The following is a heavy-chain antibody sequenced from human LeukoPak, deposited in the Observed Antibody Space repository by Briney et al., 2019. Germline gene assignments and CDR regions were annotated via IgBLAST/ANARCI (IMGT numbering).Heavy chain of an antibody. J-gene: IGHJ4*02. V-gene: IGHV3-23*01. Sequence: AGGSLTLSCAVSGLTLSIYSADWVRHAPERGRGWVSSISASGGSTYYADSVKGRFTISRDNSNNTLYLQMNSLRAEDTAVYYCAKAQYYYDSSGLDYWGQGTLVTVSS. CDR3: AKAQYYYDSSGLDY. CDR2: ISASGGST. D-gene: IGHD3-22*01. CDR1: GLTLSIYS.